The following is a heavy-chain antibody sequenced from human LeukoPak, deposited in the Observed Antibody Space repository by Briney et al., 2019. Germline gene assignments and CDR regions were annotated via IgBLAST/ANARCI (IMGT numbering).Heavy chain of an antibody. J-gene: IGHJ6*02. D-gene: IGHD2-15*01. CDR2: ISRNSGAI. V-gene: IGHV3-9*01. Sequence: GGSLRLSCAASAFTFDDYAMHWVRQAPGKGLEWVSGISRNSGAIGYADSVKGRFTISRDNAKNSLYLQMNSLRAEDTAVYYCARSIVVVVAATHYYYYGMDVWGQGTTVTVSS. CDR3: ARSIVVVVAATHYYYYGMDV. CDR1: AFTFDDYA.